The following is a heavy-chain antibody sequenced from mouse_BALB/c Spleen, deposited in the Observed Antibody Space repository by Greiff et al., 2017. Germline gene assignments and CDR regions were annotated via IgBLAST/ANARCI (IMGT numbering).Heavy chain of an antibody. Sequence: EVHLVESGGGLVKLGGSLKLSCAASGFTFSSYYMSWVRQTPEKRLELVAAINSNGGSTYYPDTVKGRFTISRDNAKNTLYLQMSSLKSEDTAMYYCERGEEIATGWFAYWGQGTLVTVSA. V-gene: IGHV5-6-2*01. CDR3: ERGEEIATGWFAY. CDR2: INSNGGST. CDR1: GFTFSSYY. J-gene: IGHJ3*01.